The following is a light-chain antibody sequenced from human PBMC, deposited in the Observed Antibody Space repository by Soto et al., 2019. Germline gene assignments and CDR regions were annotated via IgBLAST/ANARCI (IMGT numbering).Light chain of an antibody. CDR3: QQYGSSPLIT. Sequence: EIVLTQSPGTLSLSPGERATLSCRASQSVTRSYLAWYQQKPGQAPRLLIYGASSRATGTPDRFSGSGSGTDFTLTISRLEPEDFAVYYCQQYGSSPLITFGQGTRLEI. CDR2: GAS. CDR1: QSVTRSY. V-gene: IGKV3-20*01. J-gene: IGKJ5*01.